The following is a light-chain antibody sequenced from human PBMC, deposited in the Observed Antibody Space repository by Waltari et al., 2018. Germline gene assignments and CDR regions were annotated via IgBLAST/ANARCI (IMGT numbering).Light chain of an antibody. Sequence: DIVMTQSPVSLTVTPGEPASISCRSSQGLLHRNGYKSLDWYVQKPGQSPHLLIYLASSRAAGVPYRFSGSGSGTDFTLEISRVEAEDVGIYYCMQAVQTPHTFGQGTKLEIK. CDR3: MQAVQTPHT. CDR2: LAS. V-gene: IGKV2-28*01. CDR1: QGLLHRNGYKS. J-gene: IGKJ2*01.